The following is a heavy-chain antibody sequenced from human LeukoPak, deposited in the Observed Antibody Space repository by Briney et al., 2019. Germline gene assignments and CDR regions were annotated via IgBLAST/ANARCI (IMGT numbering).Heavy chain of an antibody. V-gene: IGHV1-69*13. CDR1: VGTFSSYA. CDR2: IIPIFGTA. D-gene: IGHD3-3*01. Sequence: ASVKVSCKASVGTFSSYAISGVRQAPGQGLGWMGGIIPIFGTANYAQTSQRRVTITAAEPTSTAYMELSSLRSEDTAVYYCARGPHYDFWSGSIQRFDSWGQGTLVTVSS. J-gene: IGHJ4*02. CDR3: ARGPHYDFWSGSIQRFDS.